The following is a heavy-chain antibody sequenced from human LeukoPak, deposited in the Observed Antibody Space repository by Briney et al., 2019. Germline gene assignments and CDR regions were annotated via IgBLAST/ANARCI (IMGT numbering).Heavy chain of an antibody. J-gene: IGHJ4*02. CDR1: GFTFSSYW. CDR3: ARVVDIVATIWFDY. V-gene: IGHV3-7*01. Sequence: GGSLRLSCAASGFTFSSYWMSWVRQAPGKGLGWVANIKQDGSEKYYVGSVKGRFTISRDNAKNSLYLQMNSLRAEDTAVYYCARVVDIVATIWFDYWGQGTLVTVSS. D-gene: IGHD5-12*01. CDR2: IKQDGSEK.